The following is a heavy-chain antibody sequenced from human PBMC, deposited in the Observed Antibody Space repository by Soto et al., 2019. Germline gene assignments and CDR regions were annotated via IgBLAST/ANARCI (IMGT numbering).Heavy chain of an antibody. J-gene: IGHJ5*02. D-gene: IGHD4-4*01. CDR2: VYYSGTS. V-gene: IGHV4-39*01. Sequence: QLQLRESGPGLVKPSETLSLTCSVSGDSISSSPYYWAWIRQPPGQALEWIGNVYYSGTSYRNPSLKSRVTLSVDRSKNQFSLHLTSVTAADSAVYYCAHLRDYNNYGWFDPWGPGSLVTVSS. CDR1: GDSISSSPYY. CDR3: AHLRDYNNYGWFDP.